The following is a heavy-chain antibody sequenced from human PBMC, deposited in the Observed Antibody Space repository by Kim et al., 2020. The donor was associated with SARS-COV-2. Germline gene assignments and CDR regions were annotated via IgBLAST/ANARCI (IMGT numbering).Heavy chain of an antibody. Sequence: ADSVKGRFTISRDNSKNTLYLQMNSLRAEDTAVYYCAKEEQWLVRGGFDPWGQGTLVTVSS. V-gene: IGHV3-23*01. CDR3: AKEEQWLVRGGFDP. J-gene: IGHJ5*02. D-gene: IGHD6-19*01.